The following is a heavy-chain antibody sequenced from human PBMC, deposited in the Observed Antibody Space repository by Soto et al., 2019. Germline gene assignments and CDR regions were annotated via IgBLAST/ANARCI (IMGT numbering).Heavy chain of an antibody. Sequence: QVQLVQSGAEVKQPGSSVKVSCRASGGTFSSYNISWVRQAPGQGLEWMGRIIPFLGIANFAQKFQGRVTITADKSMNTAEMERSSLRAEDAAVYYCTREREYSSGWYPKDKTNWYFELWGRGTLVTVSS. J-gene: IGHJ2*01. CDR3: TREREYSSGWYPKDKTNWYFEL. V-gene: IGHV1-69*08. D-gene: IGHD6-19*01. CDR1: GGTFSSYN. CDR2: IIPFLGIA.